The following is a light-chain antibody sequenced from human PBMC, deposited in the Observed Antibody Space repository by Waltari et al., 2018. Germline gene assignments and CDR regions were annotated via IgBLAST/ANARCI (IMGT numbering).Light chain of an antibody. CDR1: QDIKKY. CDR3: QQYENLPIT. V-gene: IGKV1-33*01. CDR2: DAS. Sequence: DIQMTQSPSSLSASVGDRVTITCQASQDIKKYLNWYQQKPGKAPKFLIYDASSLETGVPSRFRGSGSGTDFTFTISSLQPEDVATYYCQQYENLPITFGQGTRLDFK. J-gene: IGKJ5*01.